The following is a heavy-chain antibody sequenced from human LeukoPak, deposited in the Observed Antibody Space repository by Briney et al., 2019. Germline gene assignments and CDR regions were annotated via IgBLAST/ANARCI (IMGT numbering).Heavy chain of an antibody. D-gene: IGHD6-13*01. CDR1: GYTFTAYY. J-gene: IGHJ5*02. Sequence: GASVKVSCKASGYTFTAYYIHWVRQAPGQGLEWMGWINPNTGGTNYAQKFQGRVTMTTDTSISTAYMELSSLRSDDTAVYYCATQPGAAGARGDWFDPWGQGTLVTVSS. CDR3: ATQPGAAGARGDWFDP. CDR2: INPNTGGT. V-gene: IGHV1-2*02.